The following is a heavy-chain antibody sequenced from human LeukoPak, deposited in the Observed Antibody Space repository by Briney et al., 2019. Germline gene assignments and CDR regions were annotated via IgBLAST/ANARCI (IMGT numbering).Heavy chain of an antibody. V-gene: IGHV1-69*01. J-gene: IGHJ4*02. CDR3: ARDSSSGWRFDY. Sequence: SVKVSCKASGGTFSSYAISWVRQAPGQGLEWMGGIIPIFGTANYAQKFQGRVTTTADESTSTAYMELSSLRSEDTAVYYCARDSSSGWRFDYWGQGTLVTVSS. CDR2: IIPIFGTA. D-gene: IGHD6-19*01. CDR1: GGTFSSYA.